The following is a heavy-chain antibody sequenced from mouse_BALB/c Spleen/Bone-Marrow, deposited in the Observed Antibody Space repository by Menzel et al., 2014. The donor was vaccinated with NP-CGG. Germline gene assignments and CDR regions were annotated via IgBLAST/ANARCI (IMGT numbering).Heavy chain of an antibody. Sequence: EVQGVESGGGLVQPGGSRKLSCAASGFTFSSFGMHWVRQAPEKGLEWVAYISSGSSTIYYGGTVMGRFTISRDNPKNTLFLQMTSLRSEDTATYYCVRSGSSSGYFDYWGQGTTLTVSS. J-gene: IGHJ2*01. CDR2: ISSGSSTI. D-gene: IGHD1-1*01. CDR1: GFTFSSFG. CDR3: VRSGSSSGYFDY. V-gene: IGHV5-17*02.